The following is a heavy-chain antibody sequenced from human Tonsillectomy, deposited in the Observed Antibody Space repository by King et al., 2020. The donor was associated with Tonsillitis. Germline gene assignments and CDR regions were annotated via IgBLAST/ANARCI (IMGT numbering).Heavy chain of an antibody. CDR2: LTPMSGTA. V-gene: IGHV1-69*18. CDR1: GGTFSRHA. J-gene: IGHJ4*02. D-gene: IGHD2-21*01. Sequence: VQLVESGAEVKKPGSSVKVSCEASGGTFSRHAVSWVRQAPGQGLEWMGSLTPMSGTATYAQKFQGRVTITADESTSIAYMELSSLRPEDTAVYYCARAPNEYGQRGDYFDYWGQGTLVTVSS. CDR3: ARAPNEYGQRGDYFDY.